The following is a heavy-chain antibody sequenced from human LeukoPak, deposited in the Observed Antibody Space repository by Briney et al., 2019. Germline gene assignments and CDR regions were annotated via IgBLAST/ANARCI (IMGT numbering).Heavy chain of an antibody. CDR3: ARDGVAAAGIGNYGMDV. CDR1: GYTLTELS. D-gene: IGHD6-13*01. J-gene: IGHJ6*02. V-gene: IGHV1-24*01. CDR2: FDPEDGET. Sequence: ASVKVSCKVSGYTLTELSMHWVRQAPGKGLEWMGGFDPEDGETIYAQKFQGRVTMTTDTSTSTAYMELRSLRSDDTAVYYCARDGVAAAGIGNYGMDVWGQGTTVTVSS.